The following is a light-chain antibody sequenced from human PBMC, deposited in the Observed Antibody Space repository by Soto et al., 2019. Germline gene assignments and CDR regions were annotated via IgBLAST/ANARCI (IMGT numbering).Light chain of an antibody. CDR1: QSLVHSDGNTY. CDR3: IPFSHIPRT. V-gene: IGKV2-24*01. Sequence: VLTQTPLSSPVTLGQPASISCTSSQSLVHSDGNTYLSWLQQRPSQPPRLLIYQVSNRFSGVPDRFSGSEAGTDFTLKISRVEAEDVGVYSCIPFSHIPRTFGQGTQVEIK. CDR2: QVS. J-gene: IGKJ1*01.